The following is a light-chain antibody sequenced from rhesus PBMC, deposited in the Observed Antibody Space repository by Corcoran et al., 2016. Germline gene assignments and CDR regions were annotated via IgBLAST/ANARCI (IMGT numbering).Light chain of an antibody. CDR3: MQALEFPYS. V-gene: IGKV2-104*02. J-gene: IGKJ2*01. CDR1: QSLLDSEDGNTY. Sequence: DIVMTQTPLSLPVTPGEPASISCRSSQSLLDSEDGNTYLDWYLQKPGQSPPLLIYEVSNRASGVPDRFSGGGSDTDFTLKINRVEAEDVGVYYCMQALEFPYSFGQGTKVEIK. CDR2: EVS.